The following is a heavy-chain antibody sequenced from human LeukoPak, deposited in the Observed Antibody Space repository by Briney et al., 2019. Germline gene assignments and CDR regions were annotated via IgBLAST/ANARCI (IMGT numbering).Heavy chain of an antibody. CDR1: GGSFSGYY. CDR3: ARAGGYYDNWFDP. V-gene: IGHV4-34*01. CDR2: INHSGST. D-gene: IGHD3-22*01. Sequence: PSETLSLTCAVYGGSFSGYYWSWIRQPPGKGLEWIGEINHSGSTNYNPSLKSRVTISVDTSKNQFSLKLSSVTAADTAVYYCARAGGYYDNWFDPWGQGTLVTVSS. J-gene: IGHJ5*02.